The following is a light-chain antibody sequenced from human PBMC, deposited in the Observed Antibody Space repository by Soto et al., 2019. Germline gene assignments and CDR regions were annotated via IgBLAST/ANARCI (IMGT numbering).Light chain of an antibody. J-gene: IGKJ5*01. CDR1: QSISSY. Sequence: EIQMTQSPSSLSASVGDRVTITCRASQSISSYLNWYQQKPGKAPKLLIYAASTLQSGVPSRFSGSGSGTDFTLTISSLQPEDFATYFCQQLNSYPITFGQGTRLEI. CDR3: QQLNSYPIT. V-gene: IGKV1-39*01. CDR2: AAS.